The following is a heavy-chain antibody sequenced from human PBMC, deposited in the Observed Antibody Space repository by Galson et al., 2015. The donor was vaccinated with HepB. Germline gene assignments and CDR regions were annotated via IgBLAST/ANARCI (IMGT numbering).Heavy chain of an antibody. CDR1: GDSFIGYY. J-gene: IGHJ4*02. CDR3: ARDMLSDDYDAMDDY. CDR2: VNPISGGT. D-gene: IGHD4-17*01. V-gene: IGHV1-2*06. Sequence: SVKVSCKASGDSFIGYYVHWVRQAPGQGLEWMGRVNPISGGTDYARKFQGRVTMTRDTSISTAYMELNRLTSDDTAVYYCARDMLSDDYDAMDDYWGQGTLVAVSS.